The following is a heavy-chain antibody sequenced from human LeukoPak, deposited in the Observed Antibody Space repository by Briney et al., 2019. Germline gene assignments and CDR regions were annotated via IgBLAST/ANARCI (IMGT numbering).Heavy chain of an antibody. CDR1: GGSFSGYY. Sequence: RASETLSLTCAVYGGSFSGYYWSWIRQPPGKGLEWSGEINHSGSTNYNPSLKSRVTTSVDTSKNQFSLKLSSVTPADTAVYYCAGVNTMVRGVKADYMDVWGKGTTVTVSS. J-gene: IGHJ6*03. CDR3: AGVNTMVRGVKADYMDV. D-gene: IGHD3-10*01. CDR2: INHSGST. V-gene: IGHV4-34*01.